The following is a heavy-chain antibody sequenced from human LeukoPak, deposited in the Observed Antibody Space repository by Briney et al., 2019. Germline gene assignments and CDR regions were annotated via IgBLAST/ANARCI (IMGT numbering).Heavy chain of an antibody. CDR2: FYSEDVET. V-gene: IGHV1-24*01. CDR3: ATGVAYYDSSGYWHY. D-gene: IGHD3-22*01. Sequence: ASVKVSCKASGYTLTELSMHRVRHAPGKGLEWRGGFYSEDVETIYAQKCQGRVTMTEDTSTDTAYMQLSSVRSEDTAVYYFATGVAYYDSSGYWHYWGQGTLVTVPS. J-gene: IGHJ4*02. CDR1: GYTLTELS.